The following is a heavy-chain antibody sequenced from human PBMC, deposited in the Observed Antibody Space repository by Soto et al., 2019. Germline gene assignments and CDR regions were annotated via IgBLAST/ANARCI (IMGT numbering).Heavy chain of an antibody. CDR3: ARGSMVRGTGFDY. V-gene: IGHV1-69*02. CDR1: GGTFSSYT. J-gene: IGHJ4*02. CDR2: IIPILGIA. Sequence: SVKVSCKASGGTFSSYTISWVRQAPGQGFEWMGRIIPILGIASYAQKFQGRVTITADKSTSTAYMELSSLRSEDTAVYYCARGSMVRGTGFDYWGQGQWSPSPQ. D-gene: IGHD3-10*01.